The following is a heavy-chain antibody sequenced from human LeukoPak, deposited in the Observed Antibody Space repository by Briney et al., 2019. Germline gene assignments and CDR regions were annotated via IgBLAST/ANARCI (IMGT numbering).Heavy chain of an antibody. Sequence: GGSLRLSCAASGFSFSSYAMSWVRQAPGKGLEWVSGISANGGSTYSADSMKGRLTMSRDNSKNTVYLQMSSLRVEDTAVYYCTKGVMGLFDYWGQGTLVTVSS. V-gene: IGHV3-23*01. CDR2: ISANGGST. J-gene: IGHJ4*02. CDR1: GFSFSSYA. CDR3: TKGVMGLFDY. D-gene: IGHD1-26*01.